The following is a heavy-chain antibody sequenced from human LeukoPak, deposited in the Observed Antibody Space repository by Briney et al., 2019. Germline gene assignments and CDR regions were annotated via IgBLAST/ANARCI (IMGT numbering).Heavy chain of an antibody. V-gene: IGHV3-30-3*01. CDR2: ISYDGSNK. D-gene: IGHD3-22*01. CDR1: GFTFSSYA. CDR3: ARAGGYYYDSSGYYFIDY. Sequence: GGSLRLSCAASGFTFSSYAMHWVRQAPGKGLEWVAVISYDGSNKYYADSVKGRFTISRDNSKNTLYLQLNSLRAEDTAVYYCARAGGYYYDSSGYYFIDYWGQGTLVTVSS. J-gene: IGHJ4*02.